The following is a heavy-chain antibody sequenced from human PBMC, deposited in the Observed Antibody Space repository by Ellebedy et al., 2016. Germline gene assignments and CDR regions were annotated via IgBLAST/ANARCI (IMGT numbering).Heavy chain of an antibody. J-gene: IGHJ4*02. V-gene: IGHV4-34*01. CDR2: INHSGST. Sequence: SETLSLTCAVYGGSFSGYSWSWIRQPPGKGLEWIGEINHSGSTNYNPSLKSRFTISVDTSKTQFSLKLSPVTAADTAVYYCARSGGYGYWGQGTLVTVSS. D-gene: IGHD3-10*01. CDR1: GGSFSGYS. CDR3: ARSGGYGY.